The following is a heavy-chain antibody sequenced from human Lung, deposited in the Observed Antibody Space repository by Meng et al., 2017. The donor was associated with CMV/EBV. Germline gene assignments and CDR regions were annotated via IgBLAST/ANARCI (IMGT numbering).Heavy chain of an antibody. CDR2: ISTYKGNT. V-gene: IGHV1-18*01. J-gene: IGHJ4*02. CDR3: ARVWNYDILTGYYTHYFDY. CDR1: GYTFSSYA. D-gene: IGHD3-9*01. Sequence: LVKSSSEYQQPGAQVEDSCRPTGYTFSSYAINWVRKAPGQGPDWMGWISTYKGNTNYAQKLQGRVTMNTDTSTSTVYMEVRGLRSDDTAVYYCARVWNYDILTGYYTHYFDYWGQGTLVTVSS.